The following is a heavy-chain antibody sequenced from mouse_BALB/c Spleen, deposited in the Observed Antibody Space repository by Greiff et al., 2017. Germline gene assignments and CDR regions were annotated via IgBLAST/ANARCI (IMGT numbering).Heavy chain of an antibody. D-gene: IGHD4-1*01. V-gene: IGHV1S127*01. CDR1: GYTFTSYW. CDR3: TRLGHYYAMDY. J-gene: IGHJ4*01. Sequence: QVQLQQPGAELVKPGASVKMSCKASGYTFTSYWMHWVKQRPGQGLEWIGTIDPSDSYTSYNQKFKGKATLTVDTSSSTAYMQLSSLTSEDSAVYYCTRLGHYYAMDYWGQGTSVTVSS. CDR2: IDPSDSYT.